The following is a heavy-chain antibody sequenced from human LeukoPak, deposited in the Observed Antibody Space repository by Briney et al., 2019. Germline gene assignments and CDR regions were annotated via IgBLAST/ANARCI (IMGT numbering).Heavy chain of an antibody. D-gene: IGHD2-2*03. CDR3: ARHGYCSSTSCYEDY. J-gene: IGHJ4*02. CDR2: IYTSGST. CDR1: GGSISSYY. Sequence: SETLSHTCTVSGGSISSYYWSWMRQPPGKGLEWIGYIYTSGSTNYNPSLKSRVTISGDTSKNQSSLKLSSVTAADTAVYYCARHGYCSSTSCYEDYWGQGTLVTVSS. V-gene: IGHV4-4*09.